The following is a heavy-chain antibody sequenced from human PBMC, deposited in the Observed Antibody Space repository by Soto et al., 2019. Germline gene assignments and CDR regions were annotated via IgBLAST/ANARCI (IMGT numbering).Heavy chain of an antibody. V-gene: IGHV3-30*18. J-gene: IGHJ2*01. CDR3: AKDSSSILGLYWYFDL. D-gene: IGHD6-13*01. Sequence: QVQLVESGGGVVQPGRSLRLSCAASGFTFSSYGMHWVRQAPGKGLEWVAVISYDGSNKYYADSVKGRFTISRDNSKNTLYLQMNSLRAEDTAVYYCAKDSSSILGLYWYFDLWGRGTLVTVSS. CDR2: ISYDGSNK. CDR1: GFTFSSYG.